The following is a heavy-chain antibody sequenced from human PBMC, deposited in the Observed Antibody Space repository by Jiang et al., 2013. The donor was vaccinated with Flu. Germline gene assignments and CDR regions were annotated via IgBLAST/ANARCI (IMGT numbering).Heavy chain of an antibody. CDR1: GGSVNTGSYY. J-gene: IGHJ2*01. Sequence: TVSGGSVNTGSYYWSWIRQPPGKGLEWIGYIHYTGSTNHNPSLRGRVTISADMSRNQFSLNLYSVTAADTAVYYCARTYYAGSGSVYWYFDLWGRGTLITVSS. D-gene: IGHD3-10*01. V-gene: IGHV4-61*01. CDR3: ARTYYAGSGSVYWYFDL. CDR2: IHYTGST.